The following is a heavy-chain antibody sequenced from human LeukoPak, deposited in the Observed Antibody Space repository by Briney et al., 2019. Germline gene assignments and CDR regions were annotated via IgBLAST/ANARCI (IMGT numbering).Heavy chain of an antibody. V-gene: IGHV1-8*01. Sequence: ASVKVSCKASGYTFTSYDINWVRQATGQGLEWMGWMNPNSGSTGYAQKFQGRVTMTRNTSISTAYMELSSLRSEDTAVYYCARDSTPSVAGRNYYYYMDVWGKGTTVTVSS. J-gene: IGHJ6*03. CDR1: GYTFTSYD. CDR3: ARDSTPSVAGRNYYYYMDV. CDR2: MNPNSGST. D-gene: IGHD6-19*01.